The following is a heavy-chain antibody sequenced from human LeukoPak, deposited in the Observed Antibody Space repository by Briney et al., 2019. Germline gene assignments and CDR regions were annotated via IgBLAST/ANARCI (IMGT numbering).Heavy chain of an antibody. V-gene: IGHV4-39*07. J-gene: IGHJ4*02. CDR1: GGSISSSSYY. Sequence: SETLSLTCTVSGGSISSSSYYWGWIRQPPGKGLEWIGSIYYSGSTYYNPSLKSRVTISVDTSKNQFSLKLSSVTAADTAVYYCARDLRYYGSGSYQGGFDYWGQGTLVTVSS. CDR2: IYYSGST. D-gene: IGHD3-10*01. CDR3: ARDLRYYGSGSYQGGFDY.